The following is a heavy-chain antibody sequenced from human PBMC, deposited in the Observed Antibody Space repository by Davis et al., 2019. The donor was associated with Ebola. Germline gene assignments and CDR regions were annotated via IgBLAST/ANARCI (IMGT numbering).Heavy chain of an antibody. J-gene: IGHJ6*04. Sequence: GESLKISCAASGFTFSSCGMHWVRQPPGKGLEWVAVIWYDGRNQYYADSVKGRFTISRDNSKNTLYLQMNSLRAEDTVVYYCVRDTYYYYNTMDVWGKGTAVTVSS. V-gene: IGHV3-33*08. CDR1: GFTFSSCG. CDR3: VRDTYYYYNTMDV. CDR2: IWYDGRNQ.